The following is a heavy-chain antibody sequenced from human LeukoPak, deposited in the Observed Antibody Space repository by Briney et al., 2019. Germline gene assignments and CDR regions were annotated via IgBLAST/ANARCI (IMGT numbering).Heavy chain of an antibody. J-gene: IGHJ4*02. CDR3: AKDREGTTFDN. CDR2: ISYDGSNK. Sequence: GGSLRLSCAASGFTFSNYDMHWVRQAPGKGLEWVAVISYDGSNKYYADSVKGRFTISRDNSKNTVYLQMNSLRAEDTAVYYGAKDREGTTFDNWGQGTLVTVSS. CDR1: GFTFSNYD. D-gene: IGHD1-7*01. V-gene: IGHV3-30*18.